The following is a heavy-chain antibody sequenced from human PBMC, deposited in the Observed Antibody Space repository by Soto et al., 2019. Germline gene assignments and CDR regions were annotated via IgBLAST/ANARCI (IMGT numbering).Heavy chain of an antibody. CDR1: GYTFTGYY. J-gene: IGHJ6*02. Sequence: QAQLVQSGAEVQKPGASVKVSCKASGYTFTGYYMHWVRQAPGQGLEWIGWINPNSGGTNFAEKFEDRVTMTRDTSISTAYMELTRLTSYDTAVYYCARELVRYYYYGMDVWGHGTTVTVSS. CDR2: INPNSGGT. V-gene: IGHV1-2*02. CDR3: ARELVRYYYYGMDV. D-gene: IGHD3-10*01.